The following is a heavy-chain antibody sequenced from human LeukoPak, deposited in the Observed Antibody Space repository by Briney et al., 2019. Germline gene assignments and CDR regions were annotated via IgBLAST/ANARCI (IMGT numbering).Heavy chain of an antibody. CDR3: ARDPERGTANYYFDY. D-gene: IGHD7-27*01. J-gene: IGHJ4*02. Sequence: VASVKVSFKASVYTFTIYYMHWVRQAPGPGIEWMGIINPSGGSTNSAQKFPGRASMTRDTSTRTVYMELSSLRSEDTDVYYCARDPERGTANYYFDYWGQASLVTDCS. CDR1: VYTFTIYY. V-gene: IGHV1-46*01. CDR2: INPSGGST.